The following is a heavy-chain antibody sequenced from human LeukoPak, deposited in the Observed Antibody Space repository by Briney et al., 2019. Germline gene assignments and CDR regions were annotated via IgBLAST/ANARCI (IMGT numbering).Heavy chain of an antibody. CDR1: GGSISSYY. CDR2: IYYSGST. Sequence: SETLSLTCTVPGGSISSYYWSWIRQPPGKGLEWIGYIYYSGSTNYNPSLKSRVTISVDTSKNQFSLKLSSVTAADTAVYYCARVLKEQLVYYHYMDVWGKGTTVTVSS. V-gene: IGHV4-59*01. J-gene: IGHJ6*03. D-gene: IGHD6-6*01. CDR3: ARVLKEQLVYYHYMDV.